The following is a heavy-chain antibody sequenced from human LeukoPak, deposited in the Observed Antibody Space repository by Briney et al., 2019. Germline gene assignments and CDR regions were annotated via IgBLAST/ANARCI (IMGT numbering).Heavy chain of an antibody. D-gene: IGHD2-2*01. J-gene: IGHJ6*02. CDR1: GFTFSSYS. V-gene: IGHV3-21*01. CDR3: ARDFVVVPAAQYHYYYYGMDV. CDR2: ISSSSSYI. Sequence: PGGSLRLSCAASGFTFSSYSMNWVRQAPGKGLEWVSSISSSSSYIYYADSVKGRFTNSRDNAKNSLYLQMNSLRAEDTAVYYCARDFVVVPAAQYHYYYYGMDVWGQGTTVTVSS.